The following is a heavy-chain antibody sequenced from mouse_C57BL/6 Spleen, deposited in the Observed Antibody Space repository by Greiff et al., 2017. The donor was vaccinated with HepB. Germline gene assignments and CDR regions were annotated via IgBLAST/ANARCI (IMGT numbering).Heavy chain of an antibody. CDR1: GYSITSGYY. Sequence: EVKLMESGPGLVKPSQSLSLTCSVTGYSITSGYYWNWIRQFPGNKLEWMGYISYDGSNNYNPSLKNRISITRDTSKNQFFLKLNSVTTEDTATYYCARGGSSYSFDYWGQGTTLTVSS. V-gene: IGHV3-6*01. CDR2: ISYDGSN. CDR3: ARGGSSYSFDY. J-gene: IGHJ2*01. D-gene: IGHD1-1*01.